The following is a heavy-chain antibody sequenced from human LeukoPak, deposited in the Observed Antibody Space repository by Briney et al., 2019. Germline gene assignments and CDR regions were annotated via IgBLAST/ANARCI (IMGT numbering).Heavy chain of an antibody. CDR2: INPNSGGT. V-gene: IGHV1-2*02. J-gene: IGHJ3*02. D-gene: IGHD3-9*01. CDR1: GYTFTGYY. Sequence: ASVTVSCKASGYTFTGYYMHWVRQAPGQGLDWMGWINPNSGGTNYAQKFQGRVTMTRDTSISTAYMELSRLRSDDTAVYYCARVSSDYDILTGYSNDAFDIWGQGTMVTVSS. CDR3: ARVSSDYDILTGYSNDAFDI.